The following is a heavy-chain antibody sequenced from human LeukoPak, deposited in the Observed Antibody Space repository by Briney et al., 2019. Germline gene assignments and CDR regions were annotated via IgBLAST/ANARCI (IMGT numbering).Heavy chain of an antibody. CDR1: GFTFSSYS. CDR3: ARGVFETDLDY. CDR2: ISSSSSII. J-gene: IGHJ4*02. V-gene: IGHV3-48*04. Sequence: GGSLRLSCAASGFTFSSYSMNWVRQAPGKGLEWVSYISSSSSIIYYADSVKGRFTISRDNAKNSLYLQMNSLRAEDTAVYYCARGVFETDLDYWGQGTLVTVSS. D-gene: IGHD2-21*02.